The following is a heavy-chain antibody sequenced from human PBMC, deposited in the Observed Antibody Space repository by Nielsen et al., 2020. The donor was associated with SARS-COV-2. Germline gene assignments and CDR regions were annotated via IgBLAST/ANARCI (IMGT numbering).Heavy chain of an antibody. CDR3: AKGDGDSWSPFLYLDN. J-gene: IGHJ4*02. Sequence: GESLKISCAVSGFTFRRYAMSWVRRAPGKGLEWVSAISASGSSTCYGDAVKGRFTISRDNAINTLYLQMNSLRAEDTAVYYCAKGDGDSWSPFLYLDNWGQGTLVTASS. CDR1: GFTFRRYA. V-gene: IGHV3-23*01. D-gene: IGHD6-13*01. CDR2: ISASGSST.